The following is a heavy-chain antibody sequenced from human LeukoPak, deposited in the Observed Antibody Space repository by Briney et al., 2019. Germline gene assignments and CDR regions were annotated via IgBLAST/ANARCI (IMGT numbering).Heavy chain of an antibody. V-gene: IGHV3-23*01. J-gene: IGHJ4*02. Sequence: GGSLRLSCAASGFTFSSYAMSWVRQAPGRGLEWVSAISGSGGSTYYADSVKGRFTISRDNSKNTLYLQMNSLRAEDTAVYYCARDGDGYNQYYFDYWGQGTLVTVSS. CDR1: GFTFSSYA. CDR3: ARDGDGYNQYYFDY. D-gene: IGHD5-24*01. CDR2: ISGSGGST.